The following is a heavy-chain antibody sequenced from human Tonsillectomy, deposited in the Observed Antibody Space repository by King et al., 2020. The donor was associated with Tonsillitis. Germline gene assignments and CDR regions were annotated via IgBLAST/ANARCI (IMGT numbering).Heavy chain of an antibody. CDR3: AREKDGYTWSVPPGSKNWVPDYWYFDL. Sequence: VQLVQSGAEVKKPGSSVKVSCKASGGTFSSYAISWVRQAPGQGLEWMGRIIPILGIANYAQKFQGRVTITADKSTSPAYMELSSLRSPDTAVYYCAREKDGYTWSVPPGSKNWVPDYWYFDLWGRGTLVTVSS. CDR1: GGTFSSYA. D-gene: IGHD5-24*01. J-gene: IGHJ2*01. V-gene: IGHV1-69*09. CDR2: IIPILGIA.